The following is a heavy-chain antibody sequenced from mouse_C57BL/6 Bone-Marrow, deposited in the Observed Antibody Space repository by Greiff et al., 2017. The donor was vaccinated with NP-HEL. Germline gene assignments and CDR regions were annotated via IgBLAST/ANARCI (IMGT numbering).Heavy chain of an antibody. V-gene: IGHV1-55*01. D-gene: IGHD2-3*01. J-gene: IGHJ3*01. Sequence: VQLQQPGAELVKPGASVKMSCKASGYTFTSYWITWVKQRPGQGLEWIGDIYPGSGSTNYNEKFKSKATLTVDTSSSTAYMQLSSLTSEDSAVYYCAREGYDGYYEAWFAYWGQGTLVTVSA. CDR3: AREGYDGYYEAWFAY. CDR1: GYTFTSYW. CDR2: IYPGSGST.